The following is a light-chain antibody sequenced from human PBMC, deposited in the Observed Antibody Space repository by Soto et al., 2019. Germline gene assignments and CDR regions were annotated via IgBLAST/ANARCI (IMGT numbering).Light chain of an antibody. Sequence: DIQMTQSPSSVSASVGDRVTITCRASQAISTWLAWYQQNPGKAPKPLIYSASNLQSGVPSRFSGSGSGTDFTLTISSLQPEDFATYYCQQANSFPRTFGQGTKVEIK. CDR2: SAS. CDR1: QAISTW. V-gene: IGKV1D-12*01. J-gene: IGKJ1*01. CDR3: QQANSFPRT.